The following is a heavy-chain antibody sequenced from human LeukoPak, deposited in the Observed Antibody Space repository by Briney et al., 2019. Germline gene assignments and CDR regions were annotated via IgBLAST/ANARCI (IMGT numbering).Heavy chain of an antibody. J-gene: IGHJ4*02. CDR2: IKQDGSEK. CDR3: ARIRRGWSQNWDY. D-gene: IGHD6-19*01. CDR1: GFTCSSYW. Sequence: GGSLRLSCAASGFTCSSYWMSWVRQAPGKGLEWVANIKQDGSEKYYVDSVKGRFTISRDNAKNSLYLQMNSLRAEDTAVYYCARIRRGWSQNWDYWGQGALVTVSS. V-gene: IGHV3-7*01.